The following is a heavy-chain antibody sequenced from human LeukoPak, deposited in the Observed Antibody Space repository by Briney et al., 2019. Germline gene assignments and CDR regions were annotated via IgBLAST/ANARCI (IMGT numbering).Heavy chain of an antibody. CDR3: ARVSPTTVTTLQYFDY. D-gene: IGHD4-17*01. V-gene: IGHV3-7*01. J-gene: IGHJ4*02. CDR2: IKQDGSEK. Sequence: GGSLRLSCAASGFTFSSYWMSWVRQASGKGLEWVANIKQDGSEKYYVDSVKGRFTISRDNAKNSLYLQMNSLRAEDTAVYYCARVSPTTVTTLQYFDYWGQGTLVTVSS. CDR1: GFTFSSYW.